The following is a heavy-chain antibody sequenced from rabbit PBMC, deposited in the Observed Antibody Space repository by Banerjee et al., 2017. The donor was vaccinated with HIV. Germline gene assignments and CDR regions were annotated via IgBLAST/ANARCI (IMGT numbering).Heavy chain of an antibody. CDR3: ARNTDGYPYATFNL. CDR1: GFSFGNYY. V-gene: IGHV1S7*01. D-gene: IGHD6-1*01. J-gene: IGHJ4*01. CDR2: IYAGKGST. Sequence: QSLEESGGDLVEPGASLTLTCTASGFSFGNYYMTWVRQAPGKGLEWIGIIYAGKGSTDYASWVNGRFTISSDNAQNTVDLQMNSLTAADTATYFCARNTDGYPYATFNLWGQGTLVTVS.